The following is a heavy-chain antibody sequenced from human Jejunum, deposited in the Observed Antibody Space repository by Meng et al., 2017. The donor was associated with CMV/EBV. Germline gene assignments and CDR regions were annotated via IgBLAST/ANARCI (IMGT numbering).Heavy chain of an antibody. D-gene: IGHD6-13*01. V-gene: IGHV3-30*04. J-gene: IGHJ4*02. CDR1: GFPFSSYA. CDR3: ARGTGSGSWLIDS. CDR2: IPFDGNNE. Sequence: ASGFPFSSYAMHWVRHAPGKGLEWVAVIPFDGNNEHYADSVKGRFTISRDNSKNTLYLQVNSLRLEDTGVYYCARGTGSGSWLIDSWGQGTLVTVSS.